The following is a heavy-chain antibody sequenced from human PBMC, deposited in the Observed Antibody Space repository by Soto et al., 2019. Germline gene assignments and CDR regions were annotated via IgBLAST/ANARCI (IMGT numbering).Heavy chain of an antibody. CDR1: GGSINSGDYY. Sequence: TLSLTCTVSGGSINSGDYYWTWVRQPPGKGLEWIGNIFHSGSTYYTPSLQSRVTISLDTSKNHFSLKLSSVTPADTAVYYCARDRFFGSGTYYNFLSGMDVWGQGTTDT. D-gene: IGHD3-10*01. CDR2: IFHSGST. J-gene: IGHJ6*02. CDR3: ARDRFFGSGTYYNFLSGMDV. V-gene: IGHV4-30-4*01.